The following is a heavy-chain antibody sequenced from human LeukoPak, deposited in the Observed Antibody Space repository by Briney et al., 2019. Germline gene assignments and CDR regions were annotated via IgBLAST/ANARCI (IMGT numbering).Heavy chain of an antibody. CDR1: GFTFSSYA. J-gene: IGHJ4*02. V-gene: IGHV3-23*01. CDR3: AKDPNYYGSGPLDY. D-gene: IGHD3-10*01. CDR2: ISGSDGST. Sequence: GGSLRLSCAASGFTFSSYAMNWVRQAPGKGLEWVSAISGSDGSTYYADSVKGRFTSSRDTSKNTLYLQMNSLRAEDTAIYYCAKDPNYYGSGPLDYWGQGTLVTVSS.